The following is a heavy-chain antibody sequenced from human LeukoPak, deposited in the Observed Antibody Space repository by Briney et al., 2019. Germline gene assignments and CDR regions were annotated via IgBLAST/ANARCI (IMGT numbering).Heavy chain of an antibody. Sequence: GGSLRLSCAASGFTFSSYGMHWVRQAPGKGLEWVALIWYDGSNKYYADSVKGRLTISRDNSKDPLYLQMNSLRAEDTAIYYCAREGPRGNSQFDYWGQGTLVTVSS. V-gene: IGHV3-33*01. J-gene: IGHJ4*02. CDR1: GFTFSSYG. CDR3: AREGPRGNSQFDY. CDR2: IWYDGSNK. D-gene: IGHD2/OR15-2a*01.